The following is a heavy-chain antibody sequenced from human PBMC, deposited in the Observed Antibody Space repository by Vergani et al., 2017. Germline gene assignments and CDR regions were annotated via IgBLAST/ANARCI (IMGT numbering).Heavy chain of an antibody. V-gene: IGHV1-69*18. J-gene: IGHJ4*02. D-gene: IGHD6-19*01. CDR2: IIPIFGTA. Sequence: QVQLVQSGAEVKKPGSSVKVSCKASGGTFSSYAISWVRQAPGQGLEWMGRIIPIFGTANYAQKFQGRVTITADESTSTAYMELSSLRFEDTAVYYCARDLGIAVAGGMKRNFDYWGQGTLVTVSS. CDR1: GGTFSSYA. CDR3: ARDLGIAVAGGMKRNFDY.